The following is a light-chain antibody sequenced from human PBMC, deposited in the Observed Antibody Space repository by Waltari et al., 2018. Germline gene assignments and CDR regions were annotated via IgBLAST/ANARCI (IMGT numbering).Light chain of an antibody. V-gene: IGLV2-14*01. CDR1: DSDVGAYDF. CDR2: EVS. CDR3: SSYTTSSAPGV. J-gene: IGLJ1*01. Sequence: QSALTQPASVSGSPGQSITISCSGTDSDVGAYDFVSWYQQHPGKPPHLIIYEVSNRPSWISNRFSASKSGNTASLTISGLQAEDEADYYCSSYTTSSAPGVFGTGTRVTVL.